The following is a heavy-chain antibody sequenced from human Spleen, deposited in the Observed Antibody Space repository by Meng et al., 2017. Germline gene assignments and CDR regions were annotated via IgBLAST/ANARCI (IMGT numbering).Heavy chain of an antibody. CDR1: GYTFTAYY. D-gene: IGHD4-23*01. CDR3: ARDENISLGKLFGDY. Sequence: QGQRVQSGAEVKKPGASVKVSCKPSGYTFTAYYIHWVRQAPGQGLEWMGHINPNNGDTLYAQKFQGRVSMTSDTSISTVYVELSGLRSDDTAVYYCARDENISLGKLFGDYWGQGTLVTVSS. CDR2: INPNNGDT. V-gene: IGHV1-2*06. J-gene: IGHJ4*02.